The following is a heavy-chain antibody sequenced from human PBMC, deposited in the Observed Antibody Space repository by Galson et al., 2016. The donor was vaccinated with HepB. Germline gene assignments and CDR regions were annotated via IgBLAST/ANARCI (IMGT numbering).Heavy chain of an antibody. CDR3: AKKWSYGDYSFFDY. V-gene: IGHV3-7*01. CDR1: GFTFRSYW. CDR2: IKEDGSEE. J-gene: IGHJ4*02. Sequence: SLRLSCAVSGFTFRSYWMSWVRQAPGRGLEWVANIKEDGSEEYYVDSVKGRFTISRDNAKNSLYLQMNRLRAEDTAVYYCAKKWSYGDYSFFDYWGQGTLVTVSS. D-gene: IGHD4-17*01.